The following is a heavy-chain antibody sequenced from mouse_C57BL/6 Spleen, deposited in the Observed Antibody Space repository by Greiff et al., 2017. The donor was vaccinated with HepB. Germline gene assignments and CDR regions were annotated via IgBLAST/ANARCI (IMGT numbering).Heavy chain of an antibody. CDR2: INPNNSET. Sequence: EVQLQQPGPELVKPGASVKISCKASGYTFTDYYMNWVKQSPGKSLEWIGNINPNNSETRYNQKFKGKATLTVDKSSSTAYMELRSLTSEDSAVYYCARRAGYYAMDYWGQGTSVTVSS. CDR3: ARRAGYYAMDY. D-gene: IGHD3-1*01. CDR1: GYTFTDYY. J-gene: IGHJ4*01. V-gene: IGHV1-26*01.